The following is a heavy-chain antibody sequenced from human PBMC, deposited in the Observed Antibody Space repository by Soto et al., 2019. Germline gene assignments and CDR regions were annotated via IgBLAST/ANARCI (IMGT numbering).Heavy chain of an antibody. J-gene: IGHJ4*02. V-gene: IGHV4-31*02. Sequence: DLEWIGYIYYSGSTYYNPSLKSRVTISVDTSKNQFSLKLSSVTAADTAVYYCARGYCSGGSCYSGFDYWGQGTLVTVSS. CDR3: ARGYCSGGSCYSGFDY. D-gene: IGHD2-15*01. CDR2: IYYSGST.